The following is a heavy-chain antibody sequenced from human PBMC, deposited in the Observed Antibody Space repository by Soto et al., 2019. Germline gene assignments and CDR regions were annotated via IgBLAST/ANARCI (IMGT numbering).Heavy chain of an antibody. CDR3: ARGVVYRDVGLAYGMDV. CDR1: GESFSNHY. Sequence: QVQLQQWGAGVLRPSETLSLTCAVYGESFSNHYWTWIRQSPGKGLEWVGEINYSGSTRYNWSPGSRVTISVDTSKNQFSLMVTSVTAEDTAVYYCARGVVYRDVGLAYGMDVWGQGTTVTVSS. J-gene: IGHJ6*02. CDR2: INYSGST. V-gene: IGHV4-34*01. D-gene: IGHD3-22*01.